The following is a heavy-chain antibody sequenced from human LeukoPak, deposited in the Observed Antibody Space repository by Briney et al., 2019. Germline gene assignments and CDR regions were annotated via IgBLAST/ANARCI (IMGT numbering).Heavy chain of an antibody. Sequence: SETLSLTCTVSGGSISSYYWSWIRQPAGKGLQWIGRIYTSGSTNYNPSFKSRVTMSVDTSKNQFSLKLTSVTAADTAVYYCARAYYDTSGYPGWYFDLWGRGTLVTVSS. CDR2: IYTSGST. CDR1: GGSISSYY. V-gene: IGHV4-4*07. D-gene: IGHD3-22*01. CDR3: ARAYYDTSGYPGWYFDL. J-gene: IGHJ2*01.